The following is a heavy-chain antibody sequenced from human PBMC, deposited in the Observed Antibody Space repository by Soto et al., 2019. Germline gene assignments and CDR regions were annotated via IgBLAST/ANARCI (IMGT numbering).Heavy chain of an antibody. V-gene: IGHV3-33*01. Sequence: GGPLRVWYAAAGFTCSSYGMRWVRQAPGKGLEWVAVIWYDGSNKYYADSVKGQFTISRGNSKNTLYLQMSSLRAEDTAVYYCARDGLIVPAFAIWRQGTMVTVSS. J-gene: IGHJ3*02. CDR2: IWYDGSNK. CDR1: GFTCSSYG. CDR3: ARDGLIVPAFAI. D-gene: IGHD1-26*01.